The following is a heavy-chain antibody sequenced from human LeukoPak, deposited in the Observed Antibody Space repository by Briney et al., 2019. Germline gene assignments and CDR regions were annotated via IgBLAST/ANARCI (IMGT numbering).Heavy chain of an antibody. J-gene: IGHJ4*02. CDR2: ISSSSTYI. CDR3: ASGLPAAPYDY. V-gene: IGHV3-21*01. Sequence: GGSLRLSCAASGFTFSDYSMSWVRQPPGKGLEWVSSISSSSTYILYADSVKGRFTISRDNARNSLSLQMNSLRAEDTAVYYCASGLPAAPYDYWGQGTLVTVSS. D-gene: IGHD2-2*01. CDR1: GFTFSDYS.